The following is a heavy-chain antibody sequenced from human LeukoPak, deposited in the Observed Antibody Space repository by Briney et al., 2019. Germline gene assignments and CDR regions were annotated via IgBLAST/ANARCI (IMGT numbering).Heavy chain of an antibody. CDR1: GFTFSSYA. V-gene: IGHV3-30-3*01. Sequence: GGSLRLSCAASGFTFSSYAMHWVRQAPGKGLEWVAVISYDGSNKYYADSVKGRFTISRDNSKNTLYLQMNSLRAEDTAVYYCAREQWPRGRAAAWFDPWGQGTLVTVSS. J-gene: IGHJ5*02. CDR2: ISYDGSNK. CDR3: AREQWPRGRAAAWFDP. D-gene: IGHD6-13*01.